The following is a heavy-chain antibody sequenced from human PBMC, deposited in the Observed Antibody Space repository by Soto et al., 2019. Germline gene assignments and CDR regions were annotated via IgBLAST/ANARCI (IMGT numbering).Heavy chain of an antibody. J-gene: IGHJ6*02. Sequence: ASVKVSCKASGYTFTSYYMHWVRQAPGQGLEWMGIINPSGGSTSYAQKFQGRVTMTRDTSTSTVYMELSSLRSEDTAVYYCARGDCGGDCKDYYGMDVWGQGATVTVSS. CDR3: ARGDCGGDCKDYYGMDV. CDR1: GYTFTSYY. CDR2: INPSGGST. V-gene: IGHV1-46*01. D-gene: IGHD2-21*02.